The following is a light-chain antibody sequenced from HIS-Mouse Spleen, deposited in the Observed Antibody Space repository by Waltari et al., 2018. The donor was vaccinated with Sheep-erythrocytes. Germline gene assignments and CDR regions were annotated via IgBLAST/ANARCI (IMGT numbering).Light chain of an antibody. Sequence: QSALTQPASVSGSPGQSITISCTGTSSYVGSYNLVSWYQQHPGKGPKLMMYEGSKRPSGVSKRFSGSKCGNTASLTSSGLQAEDEADYYCCSYAGSSTWVFGGGTKLTVL. J-gene: IGLJ3*02. CDR3: CSYAGSSTWV. CDR2: EGS. V-gene: IGLV2-23*01. CDR1: SSYVGSYNL.